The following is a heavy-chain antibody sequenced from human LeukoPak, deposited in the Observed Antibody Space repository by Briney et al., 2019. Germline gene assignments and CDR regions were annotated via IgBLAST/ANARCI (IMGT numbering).Heavy chain of an antibody. J-gene: IGHJ4*02. Sequence: TAGTLRLSCEASGFTFSNYWMSWVRKAPAQGQERLANRKEDGSEEYYVDSVKGRFTISRDNAKNELYLQMRYLRAEDSAVYYCARDYDGVRENWWGQGALVSVSS. CDR3: ARDYDGVRENW. CDR2: RKEDGSEE. V-gene: IGHV3-7*04. CDR1: GFTFSNYW. D-gene: IGHD2-8*01.